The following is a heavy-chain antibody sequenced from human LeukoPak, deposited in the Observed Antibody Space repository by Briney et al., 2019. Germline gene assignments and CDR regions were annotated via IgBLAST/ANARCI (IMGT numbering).Heavy chain of an antibody. Sequence: AGGSLRLSCAASGFTFRNYWVNWVRQAPGKGLEWVANINEGGSEKYYVDSVKGRFTISRDNAKNSLYLQMNSLRDEDTAVYYCARDPDWNYVRAFDFWGQGTMVIVSS. V-gene: IGHV3-7*01. CDR1: GFTFRNYW. J-gene: IGHJ3*01. CDR3: ARDPDWNYVRAFDF. D-gene: IGHD1-7*01. CDR2: INEGGSEK.